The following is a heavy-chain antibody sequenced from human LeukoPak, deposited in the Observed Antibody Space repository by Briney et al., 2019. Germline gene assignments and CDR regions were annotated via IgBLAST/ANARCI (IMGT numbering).Heavy chain of an antibody. CDR2: TYYRSKWFL. J-gene: IGHJ4*02. CDR3: ARGSPNPGSLDY. D-gene: IGHD1-14*01. Sequence: SQTLSLTCGISGDSVSSNSAAWSWIRQSPSRGLEWLGRTYYRSKWFLDYAGFVKSRITINPDTSKNEISLQLNSMTPEDTAVYYCARGSPNPGSLDYWGQGTLVTVSS. CDR1: GDSVSSNSAA. V-gene: IGHV6-1*01.